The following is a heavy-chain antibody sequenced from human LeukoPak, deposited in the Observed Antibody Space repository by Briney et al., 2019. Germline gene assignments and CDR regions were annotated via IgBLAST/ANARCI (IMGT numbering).Heavy chain of an antibody. CDR2: IKEDGSEK. Sequence: GGSLKLSCAASRFTLSNYWMSWVRQAPGQGLEWVGNIKEDGSEKNYVDSVKGRFTISKDKAKNSLYLQMTRLRAEDTAVYYYARDRRYYYDTSGGFDRWGQGALVTVSS. CDR1: RFTLSNYW. CDR3: ARDRRYYYDTSGGFDR. J-gene: IGHJ4*02. V-gene: IGHV3-7*01. D-gene: IGHD3-22*01.